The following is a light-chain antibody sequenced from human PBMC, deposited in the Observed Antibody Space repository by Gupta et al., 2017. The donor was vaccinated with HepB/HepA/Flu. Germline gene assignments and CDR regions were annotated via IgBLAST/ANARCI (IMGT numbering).Light chain of an antibody. CDR2: YDD. V-gene: IGLV1-36*01. Sequence: SVVTQPPSVSEAPRQRVTISCSGSWSNIGANTVHWYQQLPGKAPKLLIYYDDLLPSGVSDRFSGSKSGTSASLTISGLQSEDEADYYCAAWDDSLNGLVFGGGTKLTVL. CDR1: WSNIGANT. J-gene: IGLJ3*02. CDR3: AAWDDSLNGLV.